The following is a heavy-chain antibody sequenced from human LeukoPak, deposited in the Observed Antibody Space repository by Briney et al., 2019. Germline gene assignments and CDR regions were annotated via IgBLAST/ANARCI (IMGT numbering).Heavy chain of an antibody. Sequence: PGGSLRLSCAASGFTFSIYAMSWVRQAPGKGLEWVSVITTNGVDTYYADSVKGRFTVSRDNSENTLYLQMNSLRAEDTAIYYSAKGGRYSSGHYDYCGQGDLVSVSS. CDR1: GFTFSIYA. J-gene: IGHJ4*02. V-gene: IGHV3-23*01. CDR2: ITTNGVDT. D-gene: IGHD2-15*01. CDR3: AKGGRYSSGHYDY.